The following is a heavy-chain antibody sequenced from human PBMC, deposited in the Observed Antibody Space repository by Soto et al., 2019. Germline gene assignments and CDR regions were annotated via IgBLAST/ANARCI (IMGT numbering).Heavy chain of an antibody. Sequence: LRFSCAASGLRFDDDAMHWVRQAPGKCLEWVSGISYNSGSIGYAYSVKGRFTISRDTANNSLYLQMNSLLAEDTAVYYCVKDIEENRVHHDVHA. J-gene: IGHJ3*01. CDR2: ISYNSGSI. CDR3: VKDIEENRVHHDVHA. CDR1: GLRFDDDA. V-gene: IGHV3-9*01. D-gene: IGHD3-10*02.